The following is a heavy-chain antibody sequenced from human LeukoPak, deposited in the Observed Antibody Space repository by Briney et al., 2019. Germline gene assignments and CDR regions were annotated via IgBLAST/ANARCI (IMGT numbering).Heavy chain of an antibody. CDR1: GFTFINAW. CDR2: IQSTTNGGTP. D-gene: IGHD1-1*01. J-gene: IGHJ4*02. V-gene: IGHV3-15*01. CDR3: TSGVETLDY. Sequence: GGSLRLSCAASGFTFINAWMTWVRQAPGKGLEWVGRIQSTTNGGTPDYATPVKGRFTISRDDSKNTLYLQMNSLKTEDTAVYYCTSGVETLDYWGQGALVTVSS.